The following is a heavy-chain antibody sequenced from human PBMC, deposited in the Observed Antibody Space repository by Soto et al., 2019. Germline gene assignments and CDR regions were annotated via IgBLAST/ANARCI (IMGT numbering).Heavy chain of an antibody. D-gene: IGHD5-12*01. J-gene: IGHJ5*02. CDR1: GGSLSSDDYY. Sequence: QVQLQESGPGLVKPSQTLSLTCTVSGGSLSSDDYYWSWIRQPPGKGLEWIGYIYYSGSTYYNPSLKSRVTISVDTSNNQFSLKLSSVTAADTAVYYCAQWLRLRWFDPWGQGALVTVSS. V-gene: IGHV4-30-4*01. CDR3: AQWLRLRWFDP. CDR2: IYYSGST.